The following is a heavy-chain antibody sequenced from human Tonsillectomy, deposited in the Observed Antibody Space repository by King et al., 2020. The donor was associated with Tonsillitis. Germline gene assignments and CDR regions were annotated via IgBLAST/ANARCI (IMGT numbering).Heavy chain of an antibody. D-gene: IGHD3-22*01. CDR1: GFTFSSSG. CDR3: ARDRIVAVIGGGFDI. Sequence: VQLVESGGGVVQPGRSLRLSCAASGFTFSSSGMHWVRQAPGRGLAWVAVIWYDGSNQYYADSVKGRFTISRDNSKNTLYLQMNSLRAEDTAVYYCARDRIVAVIGGGFDIWGQGTRVTVSS. V-gene: IGHV3-33*08. CDR2: IWYDGSNQ. J-gene: IGHJ3*02.